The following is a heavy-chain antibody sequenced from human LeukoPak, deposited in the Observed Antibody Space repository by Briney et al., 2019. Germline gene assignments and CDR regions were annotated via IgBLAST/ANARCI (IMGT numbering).Heavy chain of an antibody. CDR1: GGSISSSYYY. D-gene: IGHD5-18*01. J-gene: IGHJ5*02. CDR2: IYDSGST. CDR3: ARDVDTAMGGNWFDP. V-gene: IGHV4-39*07. Sequence: SETLSLTCTVSGGSISSSYYYWGWIRQPPGKGLEWIGSIYDSGSTYYNPSLKSRVTISVDTSKNQFSLKLSSVTAADTAVYYCARDVDTAMGGNWFDPWGQGTLVTVSS.